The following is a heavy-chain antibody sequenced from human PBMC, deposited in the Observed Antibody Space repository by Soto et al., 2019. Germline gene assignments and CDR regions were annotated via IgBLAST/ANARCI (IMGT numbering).Heavy chain of an antibody. V-gene: IGHV5-51*01. D-gene: IGHD2-21*01. CDR1: GYSFTSYW. CDR2: IYPGDSDT. Sequence: GESLKISCKGSGYSFTSYWIGWVRQMPGKGLEWMGIIYPGDSDTRYSPSFQGQVTISADKSISTAYLQWSSLKASDTAMYYCARRRYCGGDCYYYGMDVWGQGTTVTVSS. CDR3: ARRRYCGGDCYYYGMDV. J-gene: IGHJ6*02.